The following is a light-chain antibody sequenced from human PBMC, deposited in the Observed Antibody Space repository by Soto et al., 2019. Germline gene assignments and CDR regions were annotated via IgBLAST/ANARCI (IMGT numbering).Light chain of an antibody. CDR3: QRYNNWPLT. CDR2: GAS. V-gene: IGKV3-15*01. Sequence: EIVMTQSPATLSVSPGERATLSCRASQSVDTTLAWYQQKPDQAPRLLIYGASSRATGIPARFSGSGSGTEFTLTISSLQSEDFAIYYCQRYNNWPLTFGGGTKVESK. J-gene: IGKJ4*01. CDR1: QSVDTT.